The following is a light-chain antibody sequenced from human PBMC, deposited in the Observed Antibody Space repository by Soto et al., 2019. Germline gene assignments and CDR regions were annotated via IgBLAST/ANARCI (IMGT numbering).Light chain of an antibody. CDR3: AAWDDSLRGVL. V-gene: IGLV1-47*01. J-gene: IGLJ2*01. Sequence: QSVLTQPPSASGTPGQRVTISCSGSNSNIGSNPVYWYQQLPGTAPKLDIHTNDQRPSGVPDRFSGSKSGTSATLDISGLRSEDEADYYCAAWDDSLRGVLFGGGTKVTVL. CDR1: NSNIGSNP. CDR2: TND.